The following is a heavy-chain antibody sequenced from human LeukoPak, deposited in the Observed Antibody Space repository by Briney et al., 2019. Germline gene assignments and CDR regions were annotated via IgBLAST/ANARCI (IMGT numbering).Heavy chain of an antibody. CDR1: GFTFSSYA. V-gene: IGHV3-30-3*01. CDR3: ARDRGGSGPTTTDY. J-gene: IGHJ4*02. D-gene: IGHD6-19*01. Sequence: PGRSLRLSCAASGFTFSSYAMHWVRQAPGKGLEWVAVISYDGSNKYYADSVKGRFTISRDNSKNTLYLQMNSLRAEDTAVYYCARDRGGSGPTTTDYWGQGTLVTVSS. CDR2: ISYDGSNK.